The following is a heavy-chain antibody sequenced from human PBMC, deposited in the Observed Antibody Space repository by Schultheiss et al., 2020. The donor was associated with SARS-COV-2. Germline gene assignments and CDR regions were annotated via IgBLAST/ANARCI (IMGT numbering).Heavy chain of an antibody. D-gene: IGHD5-18*01. V-gene: IGHV3-23*01. J-gene: IGHJ4*02. Sequence: GGSLRLSCAASEFTFSSYAMSWVRRAPGEGLEWVSAISASGASTDYANSVKGRFSISRDNSKNTLYLHMNSLRAEDTAVYYCARAAIVTTAMAQHFDHWGQGTLVTVSS. CDR2: ISASGAST. CDR1: EFTFSSYA. CDR3: ARAAIVTTAMAQHFDH.